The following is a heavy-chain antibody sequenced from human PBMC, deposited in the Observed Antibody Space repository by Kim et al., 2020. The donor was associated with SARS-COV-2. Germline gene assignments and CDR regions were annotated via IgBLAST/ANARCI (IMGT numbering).Heavy chain of an antibody. CDR3: ARDRGRDGYNGHTGGGYYYYYYGMDV. CDR1: GGSISSYY. CDR2: IYYSGST. J-gene: IGHJ6*02. Sequence: SETLSLTCTVSGGSISSYYWSWIRQPPGKGLEWIGYIYYSGSTNYNPSLKSRVTISVDTSKNQFSLKLSSVTAADTAVYYCARDRGRDGYNGHTGGGYYYYYYGMDVWGQGTTVTVSS. D-gene: IGHD5-12*01. V-gene: IGHV4-59*01.